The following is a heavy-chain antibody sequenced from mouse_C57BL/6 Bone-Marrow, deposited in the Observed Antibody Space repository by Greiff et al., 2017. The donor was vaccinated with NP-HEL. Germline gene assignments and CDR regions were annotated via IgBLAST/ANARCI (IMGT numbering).Heavy chain of an antibody. Sequence: EVQRVESEGGLVQPGSSMKLSCTASGFTFSDYYMAWVRQVPEKGLEWVANINYDGSSTYYLDSLKSRFIISRDNAKNILYLQMSSLKSEDTATYYCARGMTTVVEGYYYAMDYWGQGTSVTVSS. D-gene: IGHD1-1*01. CDR3: ARGMTTVVEGYYYAMDY. CDR2: INYDGSST. V-gene: IGHV5-16*01. J-gene: IGHJ4*01. CDR1: GFTFSDYY.